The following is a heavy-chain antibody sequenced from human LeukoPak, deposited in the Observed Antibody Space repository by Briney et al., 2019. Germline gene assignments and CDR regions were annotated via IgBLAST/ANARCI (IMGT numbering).Heavy chain of an antibody. CDR1: GFTFGDYV. J-gene: IGHJ4*02. V-gene: IGHV3-49*04. CDR2: IRSKAYGGTT. CDR3: TRVLRGYCTTTSCSTPGDY. D-gene: IGHD2-2*01. Sequence: GGFLRLSCTASGFTFGDYVMSWVRQAPGKGLEWVGFIRSKAYGGTTEYAASVKGRFTISRDDSKSIAYLQMNSLKTEDTAVYYCTRVLRGYCTTTSCSTPGDYWGQGTLVTVSS.